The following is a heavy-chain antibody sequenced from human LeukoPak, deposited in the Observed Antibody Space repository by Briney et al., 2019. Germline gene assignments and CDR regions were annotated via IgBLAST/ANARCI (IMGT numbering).Heavy chain of an antibody. CDR2: IYPGDFDT. CDR1: GYSFTSYW. J-gene: IGHJ4*02. Sequence: GESLKISCKGSGYSFTSYWIGWVRQMPGKGLEWMGIIYPGDFDTRYSPPFQGQVTISADKSITTAYLHWSSLKASDTAMYYCASFHISGGSYNGLHYWGQGTLVTVSS. V-gene: IGHV5-51*01. CDR3: ASFHISGGSYNGLHY. D-gene: IGHD3-10*01.